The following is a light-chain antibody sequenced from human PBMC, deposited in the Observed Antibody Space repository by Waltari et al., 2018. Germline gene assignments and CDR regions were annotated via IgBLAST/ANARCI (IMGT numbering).Light chain of an antibody. V-gene: IGKV3-11*01. CDR3: QQRSNWPPT. CDR2: DAS. Sequence: EIVLTQSPATLSLSPGERATLSCRASQSVSSYLAWYQQKPGQAPRLLIYDASNRATGIPARFSGSGSVTDFTLTISSLEPEDFAVYYCQQRSNWPPTFGQGTRLESK. CDR1: QSVSSY. J-gene: IGKJ5*01.